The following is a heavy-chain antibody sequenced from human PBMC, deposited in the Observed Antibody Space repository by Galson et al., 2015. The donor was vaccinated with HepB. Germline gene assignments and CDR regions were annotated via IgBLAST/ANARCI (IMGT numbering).Heavy chain of an antibody. CDR1: GFTFSTYD. CDR2: IATAGDT. J-gene: IGHJ5*02. Sequence: SLRLSCAASGFTFSTYDMHWVRQPTGKGLEWVSAIATAGDTYYSGSVRGRFTVSRDNANNFLYLQMNSLTAGDTAVYYCTRGGEDGFDPWGQGTLVTVSS. V-gene: IGHV3-13*01. CDR3: TRGGEDGFDP.